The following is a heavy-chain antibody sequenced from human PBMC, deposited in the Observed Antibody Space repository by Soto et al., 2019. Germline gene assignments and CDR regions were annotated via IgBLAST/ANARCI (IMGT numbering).Heavy chain of an antibody. D-gene: IGHD3-3*01. CDR1: GFTFSSYW. Sequence: GGSLRLSCAASGFTFSSYWMSWVRQAPGKGLEWVANIKQDGSEKYYVDSVKGRFTISRDNAKNSLYLQMNSLRAEDTAVYYCAREGVTIFGVVNYYYGMDVWGQGTTVTVSS. V-gene: IGHV3-7*05. CDR2: IKQDGSEK. CDR3: AREGVTIFGVVNYYYGMDV. J-gene: IGHJ6*02.